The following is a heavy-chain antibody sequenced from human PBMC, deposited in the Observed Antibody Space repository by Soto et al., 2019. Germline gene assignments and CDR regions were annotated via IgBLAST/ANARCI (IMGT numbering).Heavy chain of an antibody. CDR1: GGSISSYS. D-gene: IGHD3-9*01. CDR3: ARGYDILTGPLDY. CDR2: IYHTGST. V-gene: IGHV4-59*04. Sequence: SETLSLTCTVSGGSISSYSWTWIRQPPGKGLEWIGYIYHTGSTYYNPSLKSRVTISVDTSKSQFSLNLNSVTAADTAVYYCARGYDILTGPLDYWGPGTLVTVSS. J-gene: IGHJ4*02.